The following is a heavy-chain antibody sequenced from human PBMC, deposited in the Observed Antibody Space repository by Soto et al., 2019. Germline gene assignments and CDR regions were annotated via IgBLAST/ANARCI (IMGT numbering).Heavy chain of an antibody. D-gene: IGHD3-22*01. CDR2: IYHSGST. CDR1: GYSISIGYY. Sequence: PLETLSLTCAVSGYSISIGYYWGWIRQPPGKGLEWIGSIYHSGSTYYNPSLKSRVTISVDTSKNQFSLKLSSVTAADTAVYYCARDENYYDSSGYYFVARDDAFDIWGQGTMVTVSS. CDR3: ARDENYYDSSGYYFVARDDAFDI. J-gene: IGHJ3*02. V-gene: IGHV4-38-2*02.